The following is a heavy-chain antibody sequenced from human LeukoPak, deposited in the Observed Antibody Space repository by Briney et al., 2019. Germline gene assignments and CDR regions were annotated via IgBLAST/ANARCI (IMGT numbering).Heavy chain of an antibody. Sequence: VGALRLSCSASGFTFISYAISWVRQAPGKGLEWVSAIRGSGRSTYYADSVKGRFPISRDNSKNTLYLQMDSLRAEDTAVYYCAKDRFRVTSFDYWGQGTLVTVSS. CDR1: GFTFISYA. CDR2: IRGSGRST. J-gene: IGHJ4*02. D-gene: IGHD2-21*02. V-gene: IGHV3-23*01. CDR3: AKDRFRVTSFDY.